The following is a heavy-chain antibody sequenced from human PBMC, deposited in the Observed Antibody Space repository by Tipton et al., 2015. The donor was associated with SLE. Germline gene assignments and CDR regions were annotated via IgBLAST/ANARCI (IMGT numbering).Heavy chain of an antibody. V-gene: IGHV4-59*01. CDR3: ARGGNSYNWPIDY. D-gene: IGHD1-1*01. J-gene: IGHJ4*02. CDR1: GASISSYS. CDR2: IYYSGST. Sequence: LRLSCTVSGASISSYSWSWIRQPPGKGLEWIGYIYYSGSTNYNPSLKSRVTISVDTSKKQFSLKLSSVTAADTAVYYCARGGNSYNWPIDYWGQGTLVTVSS.